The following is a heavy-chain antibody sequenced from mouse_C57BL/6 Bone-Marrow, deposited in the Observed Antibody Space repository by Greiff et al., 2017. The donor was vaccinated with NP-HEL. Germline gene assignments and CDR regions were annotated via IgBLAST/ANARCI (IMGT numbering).Heavy chain of an antibody. CDR2: IYPRSGNT. CDR1: GYTFTSYG. V-gene: IGHV1-81*01. Sequence: QVQLKESGAELARPGASVKLSCKASGYTFTSYGISWVKQRTGQGLEWIGEIYPRSGNTYYNEKFKGKATLTADKSSSTAYMELRSLTSEDSAVYFCARSTTVVAVYWYFDVWGTGTTVTVSS. D-gene: IGHD1-1*01. J-gene: IGHJ1*03. CDR3: ARSTTVVAVYWYFDV.